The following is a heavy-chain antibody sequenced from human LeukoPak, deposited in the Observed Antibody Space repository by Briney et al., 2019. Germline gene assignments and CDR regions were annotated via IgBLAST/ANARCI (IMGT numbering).Heavy chain of an antibody. CDR2: SYYSGST. J-gene: IGHJ5*02. Sequence: SQTLSLTCTVSGGSISSGGYYWSWIRQHPGKGLEWIGYSYYSGSTYYNPSLKSRVTISVDTSKNQFSLKLSSVTAADTAVYYCARVITIFGVVITNWFDPWGQGTLVTVSP. D-gene: IGHD3-3*01. CDR1: GGSISSGGYY. CDR3: ARVITIFGVVITNWFDP. V-gene: IGHV4-31*03.